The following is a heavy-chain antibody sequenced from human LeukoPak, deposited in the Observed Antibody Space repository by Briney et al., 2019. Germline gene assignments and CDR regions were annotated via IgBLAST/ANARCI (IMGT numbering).Heavy chain of an antibody. D-gene: IGHD2-2*03. CDR2: ISSSSSYI. CDR3: ARVYRLDMAPDY. CDR1: GFTFSSYS. J-gene: IGHJ4*02. Sequence: GGSLRLSCAASGFTFSSYSMNWVRQAPGKGLEWVSSISSSSSYIYYADSVKGRFTISRDNAKNSLYLQMNSLRAEDMAVYYCARVYRLDMAPDYWGRGTLVTVSS. V-gene: IGHV3-21*01.